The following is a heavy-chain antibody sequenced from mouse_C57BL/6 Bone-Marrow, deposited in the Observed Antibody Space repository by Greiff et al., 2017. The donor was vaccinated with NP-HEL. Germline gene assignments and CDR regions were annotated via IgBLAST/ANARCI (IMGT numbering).Heavy chain of an antibody. CDR3: AKRWDSYNDFYYAMDY. D-gene: IGHD2-12*01. CDR1: GYTFTDYN. V-gene: IGHV1-22*01. Sequence: EVQLQQSGPELVKPGASVKMSCKASGYTFTDYNMHWVKQSHGKSLEWIGYINPNNGGTSYNQKFKGKATVTVNKSSSTAYMELRSLTSEDSAVYYCAKRWDSYNDFYYAMDYWGQGTSVTVSS. J-gene: IGHJ4*01. CDR2: INPNNGGT.